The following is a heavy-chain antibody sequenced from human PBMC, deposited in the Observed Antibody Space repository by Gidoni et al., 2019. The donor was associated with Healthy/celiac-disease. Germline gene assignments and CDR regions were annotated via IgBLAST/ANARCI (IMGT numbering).Heavy chain of an antibody. V-gene: IGHV4-59*01. J-gene: IGHJ4*02. CDR1: GGSISSYY. D-gene: IGHD3-9*01. CDR3: ASSDILTGATPFGY. Sequence: QVQLQESGPGLVKPSETLSLTCTVSGGSISSYYWSWIRQPPGKGLEWIGYIYYSGSTNYNPSLKSRVTISVDTSKNQFSLKLSSVTAADTAVYYCASSDILTGATPFGYWGQGTLVTVSS. CDR2: IYYSGST.